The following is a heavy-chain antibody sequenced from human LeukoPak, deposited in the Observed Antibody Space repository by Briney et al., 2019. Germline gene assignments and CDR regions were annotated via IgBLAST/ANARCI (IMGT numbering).Heavy chain of an antibody. D-gene: IGHD5-18*01. J-gene: IGHJ4*02. Sequence: GGSLRLSYVFSGFTFSSYAMSWVRQAPGTGLEWVSSLSGSGGGTYYADSVKGGFTISRDNSKNTLYLQMNSLRVEDTAVYYCAKDPHTGYSFAYWGQGTLVTVSS. CDR2: LSGSGGGT. CDR1: GFTFSSYA. CDR3: AKDPHTGYSFAY. V-gene: IGHV3-23*01.